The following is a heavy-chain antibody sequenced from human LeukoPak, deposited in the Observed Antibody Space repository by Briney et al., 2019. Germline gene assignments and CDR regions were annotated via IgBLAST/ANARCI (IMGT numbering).Heavy chain of an antibody. V-gene: IGHV3-69-1*01. J-gene: IGHJ4*02. D-gene: IGHD6-13*01. CDR1: GFTFSGYD. Sequence: GGSLRLSCAASGFTFSGYDMNWVRQAPGKGLEWVSSITRSSYIYYADSVKGRFTISRDNAKNSLYLQMNSLRAEDTAVYYCARGHSSSWMSEIDYWGQGTLVTVSS. CDR2: ITRSSYI. CDR3: ARGHSSSWMSEIDY.